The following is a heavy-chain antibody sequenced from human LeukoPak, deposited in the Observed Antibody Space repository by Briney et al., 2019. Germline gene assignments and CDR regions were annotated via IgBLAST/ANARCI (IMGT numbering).Heavy chain of an antibody. J-gene: IGHJ5*02. V-gene: IGHV1-2*02. CDR1: GYTFTSYY. Sequence: GASVKVSCKASGYTFTSYYMHWVRQAPGQGLEWMGWINPNSGGTNYAQKFQGRVTMTRDTSISTAYMELSRLRSDDTAVYYCARSTSGSYYWFDPWGQGTLVTVSS. CDR3: ARSTSGSYYWFDP. CDR2: INPNSGGT. D-gene: IGHD1-26*01.